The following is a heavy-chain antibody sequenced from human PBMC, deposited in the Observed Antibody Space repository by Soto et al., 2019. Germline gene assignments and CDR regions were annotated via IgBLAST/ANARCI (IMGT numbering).Heavy chain of an antibody. CDR2: VSYDGSDK. CDR1: GFTLRNYG. Sequence: QVQLVESGGGVVQPGRSLRLSCAASGFTLRNYGMHWVRQAPGKGLEWVAVVSYDGSDKYYTNSVKGRFTVSRDNSRNTLFLQMTSRRDEDTAVYYCSKLCRSLGFGGMRCFDSSDSDLYVDLWGSGTLVTVSS. V-gene: IGHV3-30*18. D-gene: IGHD3-22*01. CDR3: SKLCRSLGFGGMRCFDSSDSDLYVDL. J-gene: IGHJ2*01.